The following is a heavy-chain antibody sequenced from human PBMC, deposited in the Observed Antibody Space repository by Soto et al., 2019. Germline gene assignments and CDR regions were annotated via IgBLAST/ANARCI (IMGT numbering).Heavy chain of an antibody. CDR1: GGSISSSSYY. CDR2: IYYSGST. Sequence: QLQLQESGPGLVKPSETLSLTCTVSGGSISSSSYYWGWIRQPPGKGLEWIGNIYYSGSTYYNPSLQRRVTISVDTSKTQCSLMLPSVTAADTAVYYCARLVWGLVSYWGQGTLVTVSS. V-gene: IGHV4-39*01. CDR3: ARLVWGLVSY. J-gene: IGHJ4*02. D-gene: IGHD3-16*01.